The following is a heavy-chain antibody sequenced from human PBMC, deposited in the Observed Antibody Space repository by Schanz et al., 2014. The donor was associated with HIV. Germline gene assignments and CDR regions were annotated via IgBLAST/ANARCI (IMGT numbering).Heavy chain of an antibody. CDR2: ISYDGSNK. J-gene: IGHJ6*02. Sequence: QVQLVESGGGVVQPGRSLRLSCAASGFTFSSYGMHWVRQAPGKGLEWVAVISYDGSNKCYADSVKGRFTISRDNSKNTLYLQMNSLRAEDTAVYYCAKCPTMVRGTGMDVWGQGTTVTVS. CDR1: GFTFSSYG. D-gene: IGHD3-10*01. CDR3: AKCPTMVRGTGMDV. V-gene: IGHV3-30*18.